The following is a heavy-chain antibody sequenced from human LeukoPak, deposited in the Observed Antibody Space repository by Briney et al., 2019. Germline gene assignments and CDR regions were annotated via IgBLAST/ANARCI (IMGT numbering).Heavy chain of an antibody. J-gene: IGHJ4*02. D-gene: IGHD4-11*01. Sequence: SETLSLTCTVSGGSVSSGTYYWSWIRQPPGKGLEWVGYIYYSGSTNYNPSLKSRVTISVGTSKNQFSLKLSSVTAADTAVYYCARDRVRGNSNPFFDYWGQGTLVTVSS. V-gene: IGHV4-61*01. CDR1: GGSVSSGTYY. CDR3: ARDRVRGNSNPFFDY. CDR2: IYYSGST.